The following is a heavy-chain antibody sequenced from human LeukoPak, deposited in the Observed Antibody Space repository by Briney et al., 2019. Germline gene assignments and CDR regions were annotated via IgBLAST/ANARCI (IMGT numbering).Heavy chain of an antibody. CDR1: GGSFSNYY. V-gene: IGHV4-34*01. CDR3: AKGGGWWGSGFDY. D-gene: IGHD6-19*01. Sequence: PSETLSLTCAVYGGSFSNYYWSWIRQPPGKGLEWIGEINHSGSTNYNPSLKSRVTISVDTSKNQFSLKLSSVTAADTAVYYCAKGGGWWGSGFDYWGQGTLVTVSS. CDR2: INHSGST. J-gene: IGHJ4*02.